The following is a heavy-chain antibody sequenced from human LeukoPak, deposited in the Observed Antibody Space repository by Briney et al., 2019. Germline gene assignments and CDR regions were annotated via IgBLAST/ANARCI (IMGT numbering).Heavy chain of an antibody. CDR2: ISAYNVNT. D-gene: IGHD3-22*01. Sequence: ASLKVSCKASGYTFTSYGISWVRQAPGQRLEWMGWISAYNVNTNYAQKLQGRVTMTTDTSTSTAYMELRSLRSDDTAVYYCARETMIVVVMTTKSYYYYGMDVWGQGTTVTVSS. CDR1: GYTFTSYG. J-gene: IGHJ6*02. CDR3: ARETMIVVVMTTKSYYYYGMDV. V-gene: IGHV1-18*01.